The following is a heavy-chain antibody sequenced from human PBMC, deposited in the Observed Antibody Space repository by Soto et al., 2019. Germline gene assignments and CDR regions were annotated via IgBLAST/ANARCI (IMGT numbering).Heavy chain of an antibody. V-gene: IGHV1-3*01. J-gene: IGHJ6*02. Sequence: QVQLVQSGAEVKKPGASVKVSCKASGYTFTSYAMHWVRQAPGQRLEWMGWINAGNGNTKYSQKFQGRVTITRDTSASTAYMELSSLRSEDTAVYYCAGETAMAQPHYYYYYGMDVWGQGTTVTVSS. CDR1: GYTFTSYA. CDR2: INAGNGNT. CDR3: AGETAMAQPHYYYYYGMDV. D-gene: IGHD5-18*01.